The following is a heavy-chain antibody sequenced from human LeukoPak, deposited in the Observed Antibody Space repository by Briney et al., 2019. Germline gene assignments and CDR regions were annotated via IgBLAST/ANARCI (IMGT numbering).Heavy chain of an antibody. D-gene: IGHD3-9*01. CDR3: ARLGADILTGYNIIP. CDR1: GGSISSYY. CDR2: IYYSGST. J-gene: IGHJ5*02. Sequence: PSETLSLTCTVSGGSISSYYWSWIRQPPGKGLEWIGYIYYSGSTNYNPSLKSRVTISVDTSKNQFSLKLSSVTAADTAAYYCARLGADILTGYNIIPWGQGTLVTVSS. V-gene: IGHV4-59*08.